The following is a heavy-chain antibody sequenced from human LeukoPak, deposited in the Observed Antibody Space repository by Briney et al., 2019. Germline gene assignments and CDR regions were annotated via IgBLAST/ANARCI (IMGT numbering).Heavy chain of an antibody. CDR2: IGTAGDT. J-gene: IGHJ4*02. D-gene: IGHD3-16*02. V-gene: IGHV3-13*01. Sequence: GGSLRLSCAASGFTFSSYDMHRVRQATGKGLEWVSAIGTAGDTYYPGSVKGRFTISRENAKNSLYLQMNSLRAGDTAVYYCAAANLRLGELSLYYWGQGTLVTVSS. CDR3: AAANLRLGELSLYY. CDR1: GFTFSSYD.